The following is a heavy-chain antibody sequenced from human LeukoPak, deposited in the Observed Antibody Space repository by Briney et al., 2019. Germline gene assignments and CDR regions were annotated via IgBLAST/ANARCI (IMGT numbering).Heavy chain of an antibody. J-gene: IGHJ5*02. Sequence: SETLSLTCTVSGGSISSHYWSWIRQPAGKGLEWIGRIYTSGSTNYNPSLKSRVTMSVDTSKNQFSLKLSSVTAADTAVYYCARDRVVVPAAPDGPGWSDPWGQGTLVTVSS. V-gene: IGHV4-4*07. CDR1: GGSISSHY. CDR3: ARDRVVVPAAPDGPGWSDP. CDR2: IYTSGST. D-gene: IGHD2-2*01.